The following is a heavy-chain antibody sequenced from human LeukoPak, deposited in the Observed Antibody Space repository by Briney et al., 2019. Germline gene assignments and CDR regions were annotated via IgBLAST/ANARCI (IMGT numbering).Heavy chain of an antibody. V-gene: IGHV1-46*01. Sequence: ASVKVSCKASGFTFTSYYMHWVRQAPGQGLEWMGIINPSGGSTSYAQKFQGRVTMTRDTSTSTVYMELSSLRSEDTAVYYCARDHGDYPFDYWGQGTLVTVSS. D-gene: IGHD4-17*01. J-gene: IGHJ4*02. CDR1: GFTFTSYY. CDR2: INPSGGST. CDR3: ARDHGDYPFDY.